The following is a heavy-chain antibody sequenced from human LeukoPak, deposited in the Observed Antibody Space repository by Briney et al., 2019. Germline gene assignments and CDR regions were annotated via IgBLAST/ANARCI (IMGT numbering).Heavy chain of an antibody. CDR2: ISAYNGNT. D-gene: IGHD3-10*01. V-gene: IGHV1-18*01. CDR1: GYTFTSYG. J-gene: IGHJ4*02. Sequence: VASVKVSCKASGYTFTSYGISWVRQAPGQGLEWMGWISAYNGNTNYAQKLQGRVTMTTDTSTSTAYVELRSLRSDDTAVYYCAREFTVRGVGYFDYWGQGTLVTVSS. CDR3: AREFTVRGVGYFDY.